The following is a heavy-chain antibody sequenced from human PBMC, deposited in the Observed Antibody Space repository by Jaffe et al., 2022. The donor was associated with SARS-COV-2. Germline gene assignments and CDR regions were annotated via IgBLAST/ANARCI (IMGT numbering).Heavy chain of an antibody. CDR3: ARLPPDGSRYCSGGNCYRKTSNFDQ. D-gene: IGHD2-15*01. J-gene: IGHJ4*02. CDR1: GDSISSSSDY. V-gene: IGHV4-39*02. CDR2: IYYTGST. Sequence: QLQLQESGPGLVKPSETLSLTCTVSGDSISSSSDYWGWIRQAPGKGLEWIGTIYYTGSTYYNPSLKSRVTISVDTSNNHFSLKLSSVTAADTAVYYCARLPPDGSRYCSGGNCYRKTSNFDQWGQGTLVTVSS.